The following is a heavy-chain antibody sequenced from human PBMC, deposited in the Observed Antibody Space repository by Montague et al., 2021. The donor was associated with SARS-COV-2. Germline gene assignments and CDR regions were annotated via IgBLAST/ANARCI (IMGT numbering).Heavy chain of an antibody. J-gene: IGHJ3*01. CDR1: GDSIRSGNYY. CDR2: IYSSGSP. V-gene: IGHV4-61*02. CDR3: ARSRPFSNNYYNCGFDV. D-gene: IGHD3-10*01. Sequence: TLSLTCTVSGDSIRSGNYYRSWIRQPAGKGLEWVGRIYSSGSPYSNPSLRGRVTISIDASKNQFSLRLTSLTAADTAVYYCARSRPFSNNYYNCGFDVWGQGTMVAVSS.